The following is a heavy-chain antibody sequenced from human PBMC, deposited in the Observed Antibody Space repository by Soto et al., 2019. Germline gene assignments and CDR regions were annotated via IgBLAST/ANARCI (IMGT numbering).Heavy chain of an antibody. D-gene: IGHD6-13*01. CDR2: IIPILGIA. J-gene: IGHJ4*02. Sequence: QVQLVQSGAEVKKPGSSVKVSCKASGGTFSSYTISWVRQAPGQGLEWMGRIIPILGIANYAQKFQGRVTISADKYESTAYMGLSSLGSEDTAVYYCARDPTLPTGYSRAGWGQGTLVTVSS. V-gene: IGHV1-69*08. CDR3: ARDPTLPTGYSRAG. CDR1: GGTFSSYT.